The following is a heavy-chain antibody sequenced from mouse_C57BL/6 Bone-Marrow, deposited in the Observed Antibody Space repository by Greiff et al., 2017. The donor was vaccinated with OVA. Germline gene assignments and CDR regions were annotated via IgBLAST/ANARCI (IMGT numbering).Heavy chain of an antibody. V-gene: IGHV2-6-1*01. Sequence: QVQLKESGPGLVAPSQSLSITCTVSGFSLTSYGVHWVRQPPGKGLEWLVVIWSDGSTTYNSALKSRLSISKDNSKSQVFLKMNSLQTDDTAMYYYARHLITTVVATDYYAMDYWGQGTSVTVSS. CDR3: ARHLITTVVATDYYAMDY. CDR1: GFSLTSYG. D-gene: IGHD1-1*01. CDR2: IWSDGST. J-gene: IGHJ4*01.